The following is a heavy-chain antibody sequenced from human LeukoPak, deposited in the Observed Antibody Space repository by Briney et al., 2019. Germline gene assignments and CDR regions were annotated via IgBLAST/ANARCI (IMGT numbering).Heavy chain of an antibody. D-gene: IGHD3-22*01. CDR3: ATSRYYYDSSGYYNGAAFDI. CDR1: GGSISSSSYY. Sequence: SETLSLTCTVSGGSISSSSYYWGWIRQPPGKGLERIGSIYYSGSTYYTPSLKSRVTISVDTSKNQFSLKLSSVTAADTAVYYCATSRYYYDSSGYYNGAAFDIWGQGTMVTVSS. V-gene: IGHV4-39*01. J-gene: IGHJ3*02. CDR2: IYYSGST.